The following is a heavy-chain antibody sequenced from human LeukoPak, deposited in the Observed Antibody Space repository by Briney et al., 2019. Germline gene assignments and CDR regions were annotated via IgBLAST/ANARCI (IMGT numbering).Heavy chain of an antibody. CDR1: GFTFSSYA. V-gene: IGHV3-23*01. CDR2: ISGSGGST. Sequence: TGGSLRLSCAASGFTFSSYAMSWVRQAPGKGLEWVSAISGSGGSTYYADSVKGRFTISRDNSKNTLYLQMNSLRAEDTAVYYCAKGPLKYSIPFDYWGQGTLVTVSS. CDR3: AKGPLKYSIPFDY. J-gene: IGHJ4*02. D-gene: IGHD6-6*01.